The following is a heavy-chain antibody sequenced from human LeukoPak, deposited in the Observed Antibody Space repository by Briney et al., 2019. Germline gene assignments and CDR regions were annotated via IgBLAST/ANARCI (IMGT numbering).Heavy chain of an antibody. Sequence: PGRSLRLSCAASGFTFSSYGMHWVRQAPGKGLEWVAVISYDGSNKYYADSVKGRFTISRDNSKNTLYLQMNSLRAEDTAVYYCARMAAPYYYDSSGYYYLDYWGQGTLVTVSS. CDR2: ISYDGSNK. V-gene: IGHV3-30*03. D-gene: IGHD3-22*01. CDR1: GFTFSSYG. J-gene: IGHJ4*02. CDR3: ARMAAPYYYDSSGYYYLDY.